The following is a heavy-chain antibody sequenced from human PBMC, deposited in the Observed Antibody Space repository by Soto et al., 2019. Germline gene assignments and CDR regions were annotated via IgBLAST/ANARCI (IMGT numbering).Heavy chain of an antibody. J-gene: IGHJ4*02. D-gene: IGHD6-13*01. V-gene: IGHV3-23*01. Sequence: EVHLLESGGGLVHPGESLRRSCGASGFTFSSCVMTWVRQAPGKGLEWVSCITDSGTGTYYADSVKGRFTISRDNSKNTMYLQMNNLSAEDTGVYYCAKGLINGRWYAEDWGQGTLVTVSS. CDR3: AKGLINGRWYAED. CDR2: ITDSGTGT. CDR1: GFTFSSCV.